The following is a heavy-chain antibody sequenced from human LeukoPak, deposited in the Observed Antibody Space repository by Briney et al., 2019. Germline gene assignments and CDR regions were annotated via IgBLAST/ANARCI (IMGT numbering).Heavy chain of an antibody. D-gene: IGHD2-2*01. CDR3: ARRLTQYDCFDP. Sequence: SPTLSLTCAISGDSVSSSSVTWNWLRQSPSRGLEWLGRTYYRSTWYNDYAVSVRGRITVNPDTSKNQFSLHLNSVTPEDTAVYYCARRLTQYDCFDPWGQGILVTVSS. V-gene: IGHV6-1*01. CDR2: TYYRSTWYN. J-gene: IGHJ5*02. CDR1: GDSVSSSSVT.